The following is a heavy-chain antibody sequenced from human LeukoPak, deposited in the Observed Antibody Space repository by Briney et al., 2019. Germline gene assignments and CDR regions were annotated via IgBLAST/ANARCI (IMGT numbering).Heavy chain of an antibody. D-gene: IGHD2-21*01. Sequence: GGSLRLSCAASGFTFSSYSMNWVRQAPGKGLEWVSSISSSSSYIYYADSVKGRFTISRDNAKNSLYLQMSSLRAEDTAVYYCARDVLYSRYYYYGMDVWGQGTTVTVSS. J-gene: IGHJ6*02. CDR2: ISSSSSYI. V-gene: IGHV3-21*01. CDR1: GFTFSSYS. CDR3: ARDVLYSRYYYYGMDV.